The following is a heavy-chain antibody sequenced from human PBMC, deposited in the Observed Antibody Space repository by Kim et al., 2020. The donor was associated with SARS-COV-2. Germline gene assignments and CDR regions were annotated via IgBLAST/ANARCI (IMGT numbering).Heavy chain of an antibody. V-gene: IGHV4-38-2*02. Sequence: SETLSLTCTVSGYSISSGYYWGWIRQPPGKGLEWIGSIYHSGSTYYNPSLKSRVTISVDTSKNQFSLKLSSVTAADTAVYYCYGYSSSWQYYFDYWGQGTLVTVSS. CDR1: GYSISSGYY. J-gene: IGHJ4*02. D-gene: IGHD6-13*01. CDR2: IYHSGST. CDR3: YGYSSSWQYYFDY.